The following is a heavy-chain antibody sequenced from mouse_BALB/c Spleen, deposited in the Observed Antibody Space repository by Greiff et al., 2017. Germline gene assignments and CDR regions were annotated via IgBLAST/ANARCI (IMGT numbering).Heavy chain of an antibody. D-gene: IGHD2-3*01. CDR1: GFTFSSYW. Sequence: EVQLQQSGGGLVQPGGSMKLSCVASGFTFSSYWMSWVRQSPEKGLEWVAEIRLKSDNYATHYAESVKGKFTISRDDSKSRLYLQMNSLRAEDTGIYYCTRYDGYPSFDYWGQGTTLTVSS. CDR3: TRYDGYPSFDY. CDR2: IRLKSDNYAT. J-gene: IGHJ2*01. V-gene: IGHV6-6*02.